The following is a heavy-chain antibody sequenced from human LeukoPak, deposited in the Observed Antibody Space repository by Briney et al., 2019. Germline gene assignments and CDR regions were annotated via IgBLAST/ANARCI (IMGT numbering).Heavy chain of an antibody. Sequence: ASVKVSCKTSGYTFTDNYIHWVRQAPGLGLEWMGWITPNTGGTKYAQRFQGRVTMTRDTSITTAYMELSRLRFDDTAVYYCARDLRGGQSYYELEYWGQGTLVTVSS. CDR1: GYTFTDNY. V-gene: IGHV1-2*02. J-gene: IGHJ4*02. CDR3: ARDLRGGQSYYELEY. CDR2: ITPNTGGT. D-gene: IGHD3-22*01.